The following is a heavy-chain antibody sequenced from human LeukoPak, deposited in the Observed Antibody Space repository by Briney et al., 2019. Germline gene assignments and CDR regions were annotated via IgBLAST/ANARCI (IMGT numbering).Heavy chain of an antibody. CDR2: ISSSSSTI. V-gene: IGHV3-11*04. Sequence: LSLTCVIYGGSFSGYYWSWIRQPPGKGLEWVSYISSSSSTIYYADSVKGRFTISRDNAKNSLYLQMNSLRAEDTAVYYCARDSYYGSGSYDYWGQGTLVTVSS. D-gene: IGHD3-10*01. CDR1: GGSFSGYY. CDR3: ARDSYYGSGSYDY. J-gene: IGHJ4*02.